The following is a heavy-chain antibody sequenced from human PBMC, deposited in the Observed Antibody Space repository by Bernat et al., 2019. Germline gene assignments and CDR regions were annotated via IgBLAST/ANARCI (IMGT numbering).Heavy chain of an antibody. D-gene: IGHD3-10*01. Sequence: QLQLQESGPGLVKPSQTLSLTCAVSGGSISSGGYSWSWIRQPPGKGLEWIGYIYHSGSTYYNPSLKSRVTISVDRSKNQFSLKLSSVTAADTAVYYCARAYYYGSGSYYHLNWFDPWGQGTLVTVSS. V-gene: IGHV4-30-2*01. J-gene: IGHJ5*02. CDR3: ARAYYYGSGSYYHLNWFDP. CDR2: IYHSGST. CDR1: GGSISSGGYS.